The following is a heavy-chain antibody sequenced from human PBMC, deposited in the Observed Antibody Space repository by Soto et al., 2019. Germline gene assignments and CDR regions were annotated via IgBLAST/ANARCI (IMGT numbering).Heavy chain of an antibody. Sequence: EVQLLESGGGLVQPGGSLRLSCAASGFTFGSYAMSRVRQAPGKGLEWVSLISGTGDSSEYANSVKGRFTISRDYSKTTVFLQMNSLRAEDTAVYFCAKDNGNYGSGSFSHWGQGTLVTVSS. CDR1: GFTFGSYA. CDR2: ISGTGDSS. CDR3: AKDNGNYGSGSFSH. D-gene: IGHD3-10*01. J-gene: IGHJ4*02. V-gene: IGHV3-23*01.